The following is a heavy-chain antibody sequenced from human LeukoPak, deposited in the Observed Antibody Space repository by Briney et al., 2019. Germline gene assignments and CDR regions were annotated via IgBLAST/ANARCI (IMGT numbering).Heavy chain of an antibody. J-gene: IGHJ4*02. Sequence: GGSLRLSRAASGFTFSSYGMHWVRQAPGKGLEWVAFIRYDGSNKYYADAVKGRFTISRDNSKNTLYLQMNSLRAEDTAVYYCAKANIAAAALRYWGQGTLVTVSS. CDR1: GFTFSSYG. CDR3: AKANIAAAALRY. V-gene: IGHV3-30*02. CDR2: IRYDGSNK. D-gene: IGHD6-13*01.